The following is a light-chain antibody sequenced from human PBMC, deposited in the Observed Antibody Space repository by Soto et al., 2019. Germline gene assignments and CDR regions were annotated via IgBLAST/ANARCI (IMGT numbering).Light chain of an antibody. CDR2: DAS. CDR1: QSISSW. CDR3: QQYNSYSWT. V-gene: IGKV1-5*01. Sequence: DIQMTQSPSTLSASVGDRATITCRASQSISSWLAWYQQKPGKAPKLLIYDASSLESGVPSRFGGSGSGTEFTLTISSLQPDDFATYYCQQYNSYSWTFGQGTKVEIK. J-gene: IGKJ1*01.